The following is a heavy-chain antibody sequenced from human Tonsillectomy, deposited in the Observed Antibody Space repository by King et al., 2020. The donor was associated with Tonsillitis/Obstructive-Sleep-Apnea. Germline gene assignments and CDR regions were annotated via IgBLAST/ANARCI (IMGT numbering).Heavy chain of an antibody. CDR3: AALSVAATG. D-gene: IGHD6-19*01. J-gene: IGHJ4*02. CDR2: INPNSGAT. V-gene: IGHV1-2*06. Sequence: VQLVESGAEVKKPGASVKVSCKASGYIFTGFYIHWVRQAPGQGLEWMGRINPNSGATNHEQKVQGRVTMTRDTSISTVYMELSRLRSDDTAVYYCAALSVAATGWGQGTLVTVSA. CDR1: GYIFTGFY.